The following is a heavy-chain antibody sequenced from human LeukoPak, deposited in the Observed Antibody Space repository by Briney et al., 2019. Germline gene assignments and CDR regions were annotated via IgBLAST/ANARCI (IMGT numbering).Heavy chain of an antibody. CDR2: INAGNGNT. CDR1: GYTFTSYA. CDR3: AREGDGYTYYFDY. Sequence: GASVKVSCKASGYTFTSYAMHWVRQAPGQRREWMGWINAGNGNTKYSQKFQGRVTITRDTSASTAYMELSSLRSEDTAVYYCAREGDGYTYYFDYWGQGTLVTVSS. J-gene: IGHJ4*02. D-gene: IGHD5-24*01. V-gene: IGHV1-3*01.